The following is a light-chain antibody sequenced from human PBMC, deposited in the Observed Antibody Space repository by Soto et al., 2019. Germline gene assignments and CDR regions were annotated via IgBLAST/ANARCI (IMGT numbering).Light chain of an antibody. J-gene: IGKJ4*01. Sequence: EIVLTQSPGTLSLSPGERATLSCRASQSVSSNYLAWYQQKPGQAPRLLIYGASTRVTGIPDRISGSGSGTDFTLTISRLEPEDFAVYYCQQYGRSPPLIFGGGTKVEIK. V-gene: IGKV3-20*01. CDR2: GAS. CDR3: QQYGRSPPLI. CDR1: QSVSSNY.